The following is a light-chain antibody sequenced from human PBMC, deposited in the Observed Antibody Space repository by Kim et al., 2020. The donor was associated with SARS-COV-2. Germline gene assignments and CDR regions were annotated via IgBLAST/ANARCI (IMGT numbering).Light chain of an antibody. J-gene: IGLJ3*02. CDR2: EVN. Sequence: QSFPIPCPGPNGDIGGYKYVSWYQQRPGKAPRLMIFEVNKRPSGVPDRFSGSKSGNTASLTVSGLQAEDEADYYCSSFAGRNTFGVFGGGTQLTVL. CDR3: SSFAGRNTFGV. V-gene: IGLV2-8*01. CDR1: NGDIGGYKY.